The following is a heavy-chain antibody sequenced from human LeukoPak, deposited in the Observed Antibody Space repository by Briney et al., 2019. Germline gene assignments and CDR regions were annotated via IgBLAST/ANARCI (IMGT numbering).Heavy chain of an antibody. V-gene: IGHV1-69*13. CDR3: ARDRDIVVVPAAHDAFDI. CDR1: GGTFRSYA. J-gene: IGHJ3*02. Sequence: ASVKVSCKASGGTFRSYAISWVRQAPGQGLEWMGGIIPIFGTANYAQKFQGRVTITADESTSTAYMELSSLRSEDTAVYYCARDRDIVVVPAAHDAFDIWGQGTMVTVSS. CDR2: IIPIFGTA. D-gene: IGHD2-2*01.